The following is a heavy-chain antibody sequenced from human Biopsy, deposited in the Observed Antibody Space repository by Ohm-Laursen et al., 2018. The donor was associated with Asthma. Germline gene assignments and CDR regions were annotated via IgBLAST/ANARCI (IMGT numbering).Heavy chain of an antibody. CDR3: ARDQGDSKFDY. J-gene: IGHJ4*02. CDR1: GGSINSDY. V-gene: IGHV4-59*01. CDR2: SSYSGFR. Sequence: GTLSLTCTFPGGSINSDYWSWIRQPPGKGLEWIGLSSYSGFRKYNPSLKSRVTISVDTSKNQLSLNLTSVIAADTAVYYCARDQGDSKFDYWGQGILVTVSS. D-gene: IGHD3-16*01.